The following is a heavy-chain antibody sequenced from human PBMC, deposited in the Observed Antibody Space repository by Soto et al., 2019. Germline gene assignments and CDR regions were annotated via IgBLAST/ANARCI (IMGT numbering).Heavy chain of an antibody. Sequence: EVQLVESGGGLVQPGGSLRLSGAASGFSVSDNYMSWVRQAPGKGLEWISVIYSSGDTYYADSVKGRLTISRDNYRNMLYLQINDLRVEDTAIYYCARDPGYGRGVSFDPWGQGIPVTVSS. V-gene: IGHV3-66*01. CDR1: GFSVSDNY. J-gene: IGHJ5*02. CDR2: IYSSGDT. D-gene: IGHD2-8*01. CDR3: ARDPGYGRGVSFDP.